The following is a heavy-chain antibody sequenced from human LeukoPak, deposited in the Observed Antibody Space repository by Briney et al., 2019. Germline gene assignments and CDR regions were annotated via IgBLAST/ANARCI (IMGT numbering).Heavy chain of an antibody. CDR3: ARSGVASTIDY. D-gene: IGHD2-15*01. CDR1: GGSISSGGYY. Sequence: PSQTLSLTCTVSGGSISSGGYYWSWIRQPPGKGLEWIGYIYHSGSTYYNPSLKSRVTISVDRSKNQFSLKLSSVTAADTAVYYCARSGVASTIDYWGQGTLVTVSS. CDR2: IYHSGST. J-gene: IGHJ4*02. V-gene: IGHV4-30-2*01.